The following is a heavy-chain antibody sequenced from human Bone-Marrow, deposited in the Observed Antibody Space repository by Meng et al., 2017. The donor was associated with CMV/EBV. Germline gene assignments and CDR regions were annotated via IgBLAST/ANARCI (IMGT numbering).Heavy chain of an antibody. D-gene: IGHD6-6*01. J-gene: IGHJ4*02. CDR1: GYTFTGYY. CDR3: ARQLFKYSSSSHALGY. V-gene: IGHV1-46*01. Sequence: ASVKVSCKASGYTFTGYYMHWVRQAPGQGLEWMGIINPSGGSTSYAQKFQGRVTMTRDTSTSTVYMELNSLRSEDTDVYYCARQLFKYSSSSHALGYWGQGTLVTVSS. CDR2: INPSGGST.